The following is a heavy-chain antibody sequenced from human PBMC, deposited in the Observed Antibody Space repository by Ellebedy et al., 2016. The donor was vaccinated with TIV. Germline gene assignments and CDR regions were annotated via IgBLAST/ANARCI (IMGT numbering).Heavy chain of an antibody. V-gene: IGHV3-74*01. D-gene: IGHD2-21*01. Sequence: GESLKISCAASGFSISSHRMHWVRQAAGKGLVWVSHISSDGSDTSYADSVKGRFIISRDNAENTLDLQMSSLRAEDTALYYCARHSGGHGFDIWGQGTMVTFSP. CDR1: GFSISSHR. J-gene: IGHJ3*02. CDR2: ISSDGSDT. CDR3: ARHSGGHGFDI.